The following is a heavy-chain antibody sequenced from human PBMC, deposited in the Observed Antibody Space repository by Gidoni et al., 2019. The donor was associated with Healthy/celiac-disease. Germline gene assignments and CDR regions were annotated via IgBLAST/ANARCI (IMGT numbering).Heavy chain of an antibody. D-gene: IGHD6-13*01. Sequence: QVQLQESGPGLVKPSQTLSLTCTVSGGSISSGGCYCSWIRQHPGKGLEWIGYIYYSGSTYYNPSLKSRVTISVDTSKNQFSLKLSSVTAADTAVYYCARDSLAAAGYYYYYGMDVWGQGTTVTVSS. V-gene: IGHV4-31*03. CDR2: IYYSGST. CDR1: GGSISSGGCY. J-gene: IGHJ6*02. CDR3: ARDSLAAAGYYYYYGMDV.